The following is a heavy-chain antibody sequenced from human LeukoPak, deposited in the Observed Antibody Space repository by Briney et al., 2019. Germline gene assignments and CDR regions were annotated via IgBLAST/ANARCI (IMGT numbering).Heavy chain of an antibody. V-gene: IGHV4-4*07. CDR2: VYTSGTTSDT. CDR1: GGSINEYY. Sequence: PSETLSLTCTVSGGSINEYYWSWIRQSAGQGLEWIGRVYTSGTTSDTNSNPSLKSRVTMSVDTSNNQFSLRLTSVTAADTAIYHCVRGSNWFDPWGQGTLVTVSS. J-gene: IGHJ5*02. CDR3: VRGSNWFDP.